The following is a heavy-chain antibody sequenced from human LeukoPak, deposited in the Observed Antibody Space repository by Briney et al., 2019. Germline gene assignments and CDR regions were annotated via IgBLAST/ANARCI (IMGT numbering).Heavy chain of an antibody. V-gene: IGHV4-61*02. J-gene: IGHJ5*02. CDR1: GGSISSGSYY. D-gene: IGHD6-19*01. CDR2: IYTSGST. CDR3: ARISGWQGGNWFDP. Sequence: SETLSLTCTVSGGSISSGSYYWSWIRQPAGKGLEWIGRIYTSGSTNYNPSLKSRVTISVDTSKNQFSLKLSSVTAADTAVYYCARISGWQGGNWFDPWGQGTLVTVSS.